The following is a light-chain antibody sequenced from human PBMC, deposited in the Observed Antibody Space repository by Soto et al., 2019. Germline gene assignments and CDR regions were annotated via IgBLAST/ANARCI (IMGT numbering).Light chain of an antibody. V-gene: IGLV2-8*01. J-gene: IGLJ2*01. CDR1: SSDVGGYNY. CDR3: SSYAGSNTYVV. CDR2: EVS. Sequence: QSVLTQPPSASGSPGQSVTISCTGTSSDVGGYNYVSWYQQHPGKAPKLMIYEVSKRPSGVPDRFSGSKSGNTASLTVSGLQAEDEDDYYCSSYAGSNTYVVFGVGTKLTVL.